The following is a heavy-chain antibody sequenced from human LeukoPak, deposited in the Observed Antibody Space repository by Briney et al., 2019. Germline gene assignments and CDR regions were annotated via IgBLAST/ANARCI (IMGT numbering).Heavy chain of an antibody. CDR1: GFAFSKYA. D-gene: IGHD2-2*01. Sequence: GGSLRLSCAASGFAFSKYAMSWARQAPGKGLEWVAALSADGAATYYGDSVKGRFTITRDNSKNTLYLQMNSLRVEDTAIYYCAALCDSASCDWGQGTLVTVSS. CDR3: AALCDSASCD. V-gene: IGHV3-23*01. CDR2: LSADGAAT. J-gene: IGHJ4*02.